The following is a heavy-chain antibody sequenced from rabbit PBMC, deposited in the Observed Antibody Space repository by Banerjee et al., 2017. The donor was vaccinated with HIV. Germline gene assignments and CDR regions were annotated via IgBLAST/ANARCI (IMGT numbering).Heavy chain of an antibody. CDR2: ISTSSDST. V-gene: IGHV1S40*01. J-gene: IGHJ4*01. Sequence: QSLEESGGDLVKPGASLTLTCTASGLAFSSSYWICWVRQAPGKGLEWIACISTSSDSTYYASWVNGRFTISSHNAQNTLYLQLTSLTAADTATYFCASWDGYAGYPYAYNLWGPGTLVTVS. CDR3: ASWDGYAGYPYAYNL. CDR1: GLAFSSSYW. D-gene: IGHD6-1*01.